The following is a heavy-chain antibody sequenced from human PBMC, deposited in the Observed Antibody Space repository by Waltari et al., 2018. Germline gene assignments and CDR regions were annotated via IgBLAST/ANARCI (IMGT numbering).Heavy chain of an antibody. CDR3: AREGWFGTTTGTDV. Sequence: EVQLVESGGGLIQPGGSLRLSCAASGFTVSSNYMSWVRQAPGKGLEWVSVIYSCGSTYDADSVKGRFTISRDNSKNTLYLQINSLRAEDTAVYYCAREGWFGTTTGTDVWGKGTTVTVSS. CDR2: IYSCGST. V-gene: IGHV3-66*03. J-gene: IGHJ6*04. CDR1: GFTVSSNY. D-gene: IGHD3-10*01.